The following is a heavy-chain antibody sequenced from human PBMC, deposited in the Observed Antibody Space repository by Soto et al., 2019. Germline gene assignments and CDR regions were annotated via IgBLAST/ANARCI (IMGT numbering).Heavy chain of an antibody. CDR3: AYSSTPFGY. V-gene: IGHV3-23*01. Sequence: EVQLLESGGGLVQPGGSLRLSCAASGFTFSSYAMSWVRQAPGKGLEWVSAISGSGGSTYYADSVKGRFTISRDTSKTTLYLRMNSLRAEDTAVYYCAYSSTPFGYWGQGTLVTVSS. D-gene: IGHD6-13*01. CDR1: GFTFSSYA. CDR2: ISGSGGST. J-gene: IGHJ4*02.